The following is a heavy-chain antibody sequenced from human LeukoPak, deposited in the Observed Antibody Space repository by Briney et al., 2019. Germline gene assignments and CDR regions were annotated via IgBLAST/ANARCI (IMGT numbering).Heavy chain of an antibody. D-gene: IGHD1-26*01. Sequence: GGSLSLSCAVSGFIVNTYYMSWVRQDPGKGLEWGSIIYSYGSTYYADCVKGRFTISRDTSKNTLFLQINSLRAEDTAVYYCARIYSGSHYSWGQGTLVPISA. CDR3: ARIYSGSHYS. CDR1: GFIVNTYY. CDR2: IYSYGST. V-gene: IGHV3-53*01. J-gene: IGHJ4*02.